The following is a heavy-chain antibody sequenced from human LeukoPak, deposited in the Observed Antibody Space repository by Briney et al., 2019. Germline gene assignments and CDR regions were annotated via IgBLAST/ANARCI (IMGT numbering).Heavy chain of an antibody. V-gene: IGHV3-48*01. J-gene: IGHJ4*02. CDR1: GFTFSSYS. Sequence: GGSLRLSCAASGFTFSSYSMNWVRQAPGKGLEWVSCISSSSNTIYYADSVKGRFTISRDNAKNSLYLQMNSLRAEDTAVYYCARAHGGDVVIPAANPIGFIYGLGSYYDYWGQGTLVTVSS. D-gene: IGHD3-10*01. CDR3: ARAHGGDVVIPAANPIGFIYGLGSYYDY. CDR2: ISSSSNTI.